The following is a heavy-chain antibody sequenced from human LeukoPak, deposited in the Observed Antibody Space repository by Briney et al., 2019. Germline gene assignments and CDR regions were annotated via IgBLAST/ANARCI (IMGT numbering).Heavy chain of an antibody. V-gene: IGHV4-4*02. Sequence: SGTLSLTCAVSGGSISSSNWWSWVRQPPGKGLEWIGEIYHSGSTNYNPSLKSRVTISVDKSKNQFSLKLSSVTAADTAVYYCARGSSSWSSGYYFDYWGQGTLVTVSS. J-gene: IGHJ4*02. CDR2: IYHSGST. D-gene: IGHD6-13*01. CDR3: ARGSSSWSSGYYFDY. CDR1: GGSISSSNW.